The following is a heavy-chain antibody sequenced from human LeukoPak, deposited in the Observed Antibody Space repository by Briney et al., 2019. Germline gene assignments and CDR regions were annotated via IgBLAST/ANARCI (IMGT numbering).Heavy chain of an antibody. J-gene: IGHJ6*02. CDR3: ERGGRLWFGELLAYGTDV. D-gene: IGHD3-10*01. CDR2: MNPNSGNT. V-gene: IGHV1-8*01. Sequence: GASVKVSCKASGYTFTSYDINWGRQATGQGLEWMVWMNPNSGNTGYAQKFQGRVTMTRNTSISTAYMELSSLRSEDTAVYDWERGGRLWFGELLAYGTDVWGQGTTVTVSS. CDR1: GYTFTSYD.